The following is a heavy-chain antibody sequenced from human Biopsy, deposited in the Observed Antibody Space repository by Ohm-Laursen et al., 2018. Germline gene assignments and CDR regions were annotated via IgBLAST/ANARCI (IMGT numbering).Heavy chain of an antibody. Sequence: SVKVSCKASSYTFTDYTIHWMRQAPRQGLEWLGGNIPILGTGNYAQKFQDRVTVAADTSTSTATMELRSLRSDDTAVYYCATKLTGYFHHWGQGTLVIVSS. J-gene: IGHJ1*01. CDR2: NIPILGTG. D-gene: IGHD3-9*01. CDR1: SYTFTDYT. V-gene: IGHV1-69*06. CDR3: ATKLTGYFHH.